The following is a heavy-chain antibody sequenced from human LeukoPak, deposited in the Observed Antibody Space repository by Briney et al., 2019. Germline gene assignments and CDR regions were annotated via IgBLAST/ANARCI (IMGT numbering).Heavy chain of an antibody. CDR1: GGTFSSYA. D-gene: IGHD2-2*01. CDR3: ARDSPRVVVLAAIPEGPRNNWFDP. V-gene: IGHV1-69*04. Sequence: SVKVSCKASGGTFSSYAISWVRQAPGQGLEWMGRIIPILGIANYAQKFQGRVTITADKSTSTAYMELSSLRSEDTAVYYCARDSPRVVVLAAIPEGPRNNWFDPWGQGTLVTVSS. J-gene: IGHJ5*02. CDR2: IIPILGIA.